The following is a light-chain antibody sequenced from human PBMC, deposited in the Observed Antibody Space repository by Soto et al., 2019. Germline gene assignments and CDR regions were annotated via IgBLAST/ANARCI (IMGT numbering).Light chain of an antibody. J-gene: IGKJ4*01. CDR1: QGISTF. CDR3: QQLNSTSLT. CDR2: AAS. Sequence: IQLTQSPSSLSASVGDRVTVTRRASQGISTFLAWYQQKPGKAPKVLMYAASTLQSGVPSRFSGSGSGTDSTLTISSLQPEDSATYYCQQLNSTSLTFGGGTKVEIK. V-gene: IGKV1-9*01.